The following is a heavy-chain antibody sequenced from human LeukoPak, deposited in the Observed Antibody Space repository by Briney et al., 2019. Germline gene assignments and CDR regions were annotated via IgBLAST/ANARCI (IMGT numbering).Heavy chain of an antibody. CDR1: GGSISSDNYS. CDR2: VYTSGST. D-gene: IGHD1-26*01. J-gene: IGHJ4*02. CDR3: ARDRSIVGAHLDY. V-gene: IGHV4-61*02. Sequence: SETLSLTCTVSGGSISSDNYSWSWIRQPAGKGLEWIGRVYTSGSTNYNPSLKSRVTISVDTSKNQFSLKLSSVTAADTAVYYCARDRSIVGAHLDYWGQGTLVTVSS.